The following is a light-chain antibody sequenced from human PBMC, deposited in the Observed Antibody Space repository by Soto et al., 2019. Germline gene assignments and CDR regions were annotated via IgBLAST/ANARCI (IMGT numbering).Light chain of an antibody. CDR1: SSDVGCYNY. J-gene: IGLJ1*01. CDR2: DVS. Sequence: QSGLTERGVGSGCRARWITIFCTGNSSDVGCYNYVSWYQQHPGSAPILMIYDVSSRPSGVSNRFSGSKSGNTASLTISGLQAEDEADYYCSSYTSSFKLAVFGSGTKVTVL. CDR3: SSYTSSFKLAV. V-gene: IGLV2-14*03.